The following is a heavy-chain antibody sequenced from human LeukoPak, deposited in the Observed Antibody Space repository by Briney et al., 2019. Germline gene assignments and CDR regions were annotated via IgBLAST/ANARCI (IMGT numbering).Heavy chain of an antibody. Sequence: SETLSLTCAVYGGSFSGYYWSWIRQPPGKGLEWIGEINHSGSTNYNPSLKSRVTISVDKSENQFSLKLSSVTAADTAVYYCARLQRITMNAFDIWGQGTMVTVSS. CDR3: ARLQRITMNAFDI. D-gene: IGHD3-22*01. V-gene: IGHV4-34*01. CDR1: GGSFSGYY. CDR2: INHSGST. J-gene: IGHJ3*02.